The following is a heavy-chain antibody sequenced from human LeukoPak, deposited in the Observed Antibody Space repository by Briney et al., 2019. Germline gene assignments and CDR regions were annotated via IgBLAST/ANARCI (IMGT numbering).Heavy chain of an antibody. J-gene: IGHJ3*02. CDR2: ISAYNGNT. CDR3: ARDRLKDAFDI. V-gene: IGHV1-18*04. CDR1: GYTFTGYY. Sequence: ASVKVSCKASGYTFTGYYMHWVRQAPGQGLEWMGWISAYNGNTNYAQKLQGRVTMTTDTSTSTAYMELRSLRSDDTAVYYCARDRLKDAFDIWGQGTMVTVSS.